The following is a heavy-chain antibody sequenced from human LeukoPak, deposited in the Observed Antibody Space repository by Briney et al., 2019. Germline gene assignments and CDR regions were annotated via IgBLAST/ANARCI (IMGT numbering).Heavy chain of an antibody. J-gene: IGHJ6*03. V-gene: IGHV3-7*01. CDR1: GFTFSSYV. Sequence: GGSLRLSCAASGFTFSSYVMHWVRQAPGKGLEWVANIKQDGSEKYYVDSVKGRFTISRDNAKNSLYLQMNSLRAEDTAVYYCARDFRAPIAAAGTLYYYYYMDVWGKGTTVTISS. D-gene: IGHD6-13*01. CDR3: ARDFRAPIAAAGTLYYYYYMDV. CDR2: IKQDGSEK.